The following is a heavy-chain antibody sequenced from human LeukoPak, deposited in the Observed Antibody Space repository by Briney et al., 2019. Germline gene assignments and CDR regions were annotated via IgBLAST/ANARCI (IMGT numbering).Heavy chain of an antibody. V-gene: IGHV4-34*01. J-gene: IGHJ4*02. D-gene: IGHD5-12*01. CDR2: INHSGST. Sequence: PSETLSLTCAVSGESFSGYYWSWIRQPPGKGLEWIGEINHSGSTNYNPSLESRVTISLDTSNNQFSLRLSSLTAADTAVYYCARGLRKWLRDPFNYWGQGTLVTVSS. CDR1: GESFSGYY. CDR3: ARGLRKWLRDPFNY.